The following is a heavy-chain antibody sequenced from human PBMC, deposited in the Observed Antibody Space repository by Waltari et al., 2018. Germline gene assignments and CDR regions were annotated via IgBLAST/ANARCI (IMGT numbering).Heavy chain of an antibody. Sequence: QVLLRESSRGLVKPAGTLSLTCAVSGRSLRSSNCWSWVRQPPGKGLEWIGEIYHSGSTNYNPSLKSRVTLSVDKSKNQFSLRLSSVTAADTAVYYCAARGGRGFDYDHAFDIWGQGTMVTVSS. CDR3: AARGGRGFDYDHAFDI. J-gene: IGHJ3*02. CDR1: GRSLRSSNC. V-gene: IGHV4-4*02. CDR2: IYHSGST. D-gene: IGHD5-12*01.